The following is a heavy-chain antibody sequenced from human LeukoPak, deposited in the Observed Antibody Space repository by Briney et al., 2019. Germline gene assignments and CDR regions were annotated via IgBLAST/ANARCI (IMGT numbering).Heavy chain of an antibody. D-gene: IGHD3-10*01. Sequence: ASVKVSCKASGYTFTSYDINWVRQATGQGLEWMGWMNPNSGNTGYAQKFQGRVTMTRNTSISTAYMELSSLRSEDTAVYYCTRSWPMVRGVRKYYFDYWGQGTLVTVSS. V-gene: IGHV1-8*01. CDR1: GYTFTSYD. J-gene: IGHJ4*02. CDR2: MNPNSGNT. CDR3: TRSWPMVRGVRKYYFDY.